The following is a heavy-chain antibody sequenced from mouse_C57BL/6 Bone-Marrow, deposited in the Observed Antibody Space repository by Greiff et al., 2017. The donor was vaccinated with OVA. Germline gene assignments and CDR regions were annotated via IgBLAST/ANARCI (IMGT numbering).Heavy chain of an antibody. D-gene: IGHD2-5*01. Sequence: VQLHQPGAELVKPGASVKMSCKASGYTFTSYWITWVKQRPGQGLEWIGDIYPGSGSTNYNEKFKSKATLTVDTSSSTAYMQLRSLTSEDSAVYYCARSSYYSNFDYWGQGTTLTVSS. J-gene: IGHJ2*01. CDR3: ARSSYYSNFDY. CDR1: GYTFTSYW. CDR2: IYPGSGST. V-gene: IGHV1-55*01.